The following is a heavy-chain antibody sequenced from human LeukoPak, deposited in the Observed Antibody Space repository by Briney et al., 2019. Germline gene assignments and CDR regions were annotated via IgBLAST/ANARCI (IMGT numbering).Heavy chain of an antibody. V-gene: IGHV3-33*07. D-gene: IGHD2-2*01. CDR1: GLSFSNYC. CDR2: IWYGGSKK. CDR3: ARDRGSYSTSSGDC. Sequence: GGALRLSCAASGLSFSNYCFFWFRQARGKGLEWVAVIWYGGSKKYYADSVKGGFTISTDNSKNPLYLEMNNLTAEDTAVYYCARDRGSYSTSSGDCWGQGTLVTVSS. J-gene: IGHJ4*02.